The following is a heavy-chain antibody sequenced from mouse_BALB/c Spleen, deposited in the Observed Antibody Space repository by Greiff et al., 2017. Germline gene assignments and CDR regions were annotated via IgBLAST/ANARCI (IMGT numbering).Heavy chain of an antibody. CDR2: IYPGNSDT. Sequence: EVKVVESGTVLARPGASVKMSCKASGYTFTSYWMHWVKQRPGQGLEWIGAIYPGNSDTSYNQKFKGKAKLTAVTSTSTAYMELSSLTNEDSAVYYCTRLHGSSKGHYFDYWGQGTTLTVSS. V-gene: IGHV1-5*01. J-gene: IGHJ2*01. D-gene: IGHD1-1*01. CDR1: GYTFTSYW. CDR3: TRLHGSSKGHYFDY.